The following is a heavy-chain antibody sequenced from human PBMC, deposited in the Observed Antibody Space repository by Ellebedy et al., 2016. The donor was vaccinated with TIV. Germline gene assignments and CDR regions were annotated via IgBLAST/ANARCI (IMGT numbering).Heavy chain of an antibody. D-gene: IGHD3-10*01. CDR3: ARETFNDVDLKLWGVLDM. CDR1: ELTVSGNY. J-gene: IGHJ3*02. Sequence: GESLKISCAASELTVSGNYMSWVRQAPGKGLEWVSVIFIDGTTYYADSVKGRFTISRDNSKNTLYIQMNSLRAEDTAVYYCARETFNDVDLKLWGVLDMWGQGTMVTVSS. V-gene: IGHV3-66*01. CDR2: IFIDGTT.